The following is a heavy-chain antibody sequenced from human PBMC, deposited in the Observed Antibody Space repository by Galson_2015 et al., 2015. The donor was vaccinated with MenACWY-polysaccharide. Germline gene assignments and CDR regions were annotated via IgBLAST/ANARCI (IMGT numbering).Heavy chain of an antibody. Sequence: SLRLSCAASGFTFNNYDMHWVRQAPGKGLEWVAVISYDGSLKYYADSVKGQFTISRDNSKNTLYLQMNSLRAEDTAVYYCARARGYYTSDALDIWGQGTMVTVSS. CDR2: ISYDGSLK. D-gene: IGHD3-22*01. J-gene: IGHJ3*02. CDR1: GFTFNNYD. CDR3: ARARGYYTSDALDI. V-gene: IGHV3-30-3*01.